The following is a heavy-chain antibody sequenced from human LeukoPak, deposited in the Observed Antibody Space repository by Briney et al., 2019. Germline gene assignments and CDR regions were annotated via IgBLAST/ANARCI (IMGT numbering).Heavy chain of an antibody. CDR2: IRHDGSNK. CDR1: GFTFSSYG. D-gene: IGHD6-13*01. Sequence: PGGSLGLSCAASGFTFSSYGMHWVRQAPGKGLEWVAFIRHDGSNKYYADSVKGRFTISRDNSKNTLYLQMNSLRAEDTAVYYCAKGTAAAGNYFDYWGQGTLVTVSS. J-gene: IGHJ4*02. CDR3: AKGTAAAGNYFDY. V-gene: IGHV3-30*02.